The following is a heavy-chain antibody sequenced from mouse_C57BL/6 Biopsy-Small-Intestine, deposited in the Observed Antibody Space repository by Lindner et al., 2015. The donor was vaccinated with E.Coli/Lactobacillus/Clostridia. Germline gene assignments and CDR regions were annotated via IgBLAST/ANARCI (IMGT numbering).Heavy chain of an antibody. CDR2: IYPGSGNT. V-gene: IGHV1-66*01. CDR1: GYSFTSYY. CDR3: ARAGGLYAMDY. Sequence: VQLQESGPELVKPGASVKISCKASGYSFTSYYLHWVKQRPGQGLEWIGWIYPGSGNTKYNENFKGKATLTADTSSSTAYMQLSSLTSEDSAVYYCARAGGLYAMDYWGQGTSVTVSS. J-gene: IGHJ4*01.